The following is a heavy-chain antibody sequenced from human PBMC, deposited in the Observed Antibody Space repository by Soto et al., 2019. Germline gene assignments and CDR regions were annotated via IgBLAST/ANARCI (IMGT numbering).Heavy chain of an antibody. CDR1: GFTFDDYA. Sequence: GGSLRLSCAASGFTFDDYAMHWVRQAPGKGLEWVSGISWNSGSIGYADSVKSRFTISRDNAKNSLYLQMNSLRAEDTALYYCATPGYWGQGTLVTV. CDR2: ISWNSGSI. J-gene: IGHJ4*02. CDR3: ATPGY. V-gene: IGHV3-9*01.